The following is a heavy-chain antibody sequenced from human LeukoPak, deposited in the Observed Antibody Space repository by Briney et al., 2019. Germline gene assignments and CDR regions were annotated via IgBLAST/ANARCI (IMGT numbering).Heavy chain of an antibody. Sequence: ASVKVSCKASGYSFTGYYIHWVRQAPGQGLAWMGWINPYSGDTTYAQKFQGRVTMTRDSSISTAYMELSSLRSDDTAVYYCARGVVAATFYYYMDVWGKGTTVTVSS. J-gene: IGHJ6*03. V-gene: IGHV1-2*02. CDR1: GYSFTGYY. D-gene: IGHD2-15*01. CDR3: ARGVVAATFYYYMDV. CDR2: INPYSGDT.